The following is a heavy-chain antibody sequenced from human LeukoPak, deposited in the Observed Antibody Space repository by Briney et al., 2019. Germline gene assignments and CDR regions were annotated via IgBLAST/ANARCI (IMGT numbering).Heavy chain of an antibody. J-gene: IGHJ4*02. V-gene: IGHV4-39*01. CDR3: ARRYCIGGNCYFLAPIFR. CDR1: GGSISSSSYH. CDR2: IYYSGST. Sequence: SETLSLTCTVSGGSISSSSYHWVWIRQPPGKDLEWSGSIYYSGSTYYYPSLKSRVTISVDTYKNQFYLKLRSLTAADTDVYYCARRYCIGGNCYFLAPIFRWGQGSIVAVSS. D-gene: IGHD2-15*01.